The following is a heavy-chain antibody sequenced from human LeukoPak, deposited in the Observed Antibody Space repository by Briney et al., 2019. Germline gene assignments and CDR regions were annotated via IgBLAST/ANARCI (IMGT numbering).Heavy chain of an antibody. CDR3: ARLRLRYFDWSRVFDY. V-gene: IGHV4-34*01. CDR2: INHSGST. Sequence: PSETLSLTCAVYGGSFSGYYWSWIRQPPGKGLEWIGEINHSGSTNYNPSLKSRVTISVDTSKNQFSLKLSSVTAADTAVYYCARLRLRYFDWSRVFDYWGQGTLVTVSS. J-gene: IGHJ4*02. CDR1: GGSFSGYY. D-gene: IGHD3-9*01.